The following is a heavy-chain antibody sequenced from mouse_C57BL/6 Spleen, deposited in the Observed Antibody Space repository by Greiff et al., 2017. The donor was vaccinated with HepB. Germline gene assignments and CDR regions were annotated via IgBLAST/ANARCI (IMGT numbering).Heavy chain of an antibody. CDR3: AGGYGYDWFAY. Sequence: EVQLQESGPGLVKPSQSLSLTCSVTGYSITSGYYWNWIRQFPGNKLEWMGYISYDGSNNYNPSLKNRISITRYTSKNQFFLKLNSVTTEDTATYYCAGGYGYDWFAYWGQGTLVTVSA. CDR1: GYSITSGYY. D-gene: IGHD2-2*01. V-gene: IGHV3-6*01. CDR2: ISYDGSN. J-gene: IGHJ3*01.